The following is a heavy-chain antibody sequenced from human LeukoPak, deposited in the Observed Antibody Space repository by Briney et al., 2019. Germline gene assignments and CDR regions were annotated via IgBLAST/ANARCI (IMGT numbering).Heavy chain of an antibody. CDR2: IYSDGTT. J-gene: IGHJ4*02. V-gene: IGHV3-66*01. Sequence: PGGSLRLSCAASGFTVSSNYMSWVRQAPGKGLEWVTVIYSDGTTYYAASVKGRFTISRDNSKNTLYLQMNNLRAEDTAVYYCARETTAPYRHFDYWGRGTLVTVSS. CDR1: GFTVSSNY. D-gene: IGHD4-17*01. CDR3: ARETTAPYRHFDY.